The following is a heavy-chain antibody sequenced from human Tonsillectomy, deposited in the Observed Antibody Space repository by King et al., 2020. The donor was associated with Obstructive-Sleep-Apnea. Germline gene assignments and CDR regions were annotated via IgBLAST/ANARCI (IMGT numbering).Heavy chain of an antibody. Sequence: QLQESGPGLVKPSETLSLTCTVSGGSISSYYWSWIRQPPGKGLEWIGYIYYSGSTNYNPSLKSRVTISVDTSKNQFSLKLSSVTAADTAVYYCARHSIDRTYSSSWQPYDYWGQGTLVTVSS. CDR2: IYYSGST. CDR1: GGSISSYY. CDR3: ARHSIDRTYSSSWQPYDY. J-gene: IGHJ4*02. D-gene: IGHD6-13*01. V-gene: IGHV4-59*08.